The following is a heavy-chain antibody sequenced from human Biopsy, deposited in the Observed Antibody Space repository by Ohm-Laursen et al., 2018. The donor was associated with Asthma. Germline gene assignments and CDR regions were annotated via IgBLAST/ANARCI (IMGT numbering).Heavy chain of an antibody. D-gene: IGHD3-10*01. CDR3: AESDYYGSGYYYGMDV. CDR1: GGTFSSYA. Sequence: ASSVKVSCKASGGTFSSYAISWVRQAPGQGLEWMGGIIPIFGTANYARKFQGRVTITADESTSTAYMELSSLRSEDTAVYYCAESDYYGSGYYYGMDVWGQGTTVTVSS. J-gene: IGHJ6*02. CDR2: IIPIFGTA. V-gene: IGHV1-69*01.